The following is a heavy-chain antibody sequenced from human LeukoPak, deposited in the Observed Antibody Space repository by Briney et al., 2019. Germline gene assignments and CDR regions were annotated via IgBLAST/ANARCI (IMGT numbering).Heavy chain of an antibody. D-gene: IGHD3-10*01. CDR2: IYYSGST. Sequence: SETLSLTCTVSGGSISSYYWSWIRQPPGKGLEWIGYIYYSGSTNYNPSLKSRVIISVDTSKNQFSLKLSSVTAADTAVYYCARGAYGSGSYSWFDPWGQGTLVTVSS. V-gene: IGHV4-59*01. CDR1: GGSISSYY. CDR3: ARGAYGSGSYSWFDP. J-gene: IGHJ5*02.